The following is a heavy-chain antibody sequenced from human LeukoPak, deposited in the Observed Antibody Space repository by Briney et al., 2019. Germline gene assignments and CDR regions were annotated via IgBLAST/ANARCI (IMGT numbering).Heavy chain of an antibody. Sequence: GASVKVSCKASGYTFTSNGISWGRQALGEGGERMGWISAYNGNTNYAQKLQGRDTITTDTSTSTAYMELRILRSYDTAVYYCAREGYCSSTICPRDAFDIWGRGTLVTVSS. CDR2: ISAYNGNT. CDR1: GYTFTSNG. CDR3: AREGYCSSTICPRDAFDI. D-gene: IGHD2-2*01. J-gene: IGHJ3*02. V-gene: IGHV1-18*01.